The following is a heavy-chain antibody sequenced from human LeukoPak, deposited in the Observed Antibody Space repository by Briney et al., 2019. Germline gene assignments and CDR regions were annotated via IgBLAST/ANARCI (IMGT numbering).Heavy chain of an antibody. D-gene: IGHD1-14*01. CDR2: ISSSSSYI. Sequence: GGSLRLSCAASGFTFSRYSMNWVRQAPGKGLEWVSSISSSSSYIYYADSVKGRFTISRDNAKNSLYLQMNSLRAEDTAVYYCATLPTQEPFDYWGQGTLVTVSS. CDR3: ATLPTQEPFDY. CDR1: GFTFSRYS. J-gene: IGHJ4*02. V-gene: IGHV3-21*01.